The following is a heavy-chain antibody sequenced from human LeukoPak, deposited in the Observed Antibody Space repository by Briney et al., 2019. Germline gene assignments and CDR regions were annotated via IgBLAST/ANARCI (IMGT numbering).Heavy chain of an antibody. V-gene: IGHV1-18*01. D-gene: IGHD1-26*01. Sequence: ASVSVSFKSSGYTFTIYGISWVRQAPGQGREGMGWISAYTGNTNYAQKLQGRVTMTTDTSTSTAYMELRSLRSDDTAVYYCARGSGGADKYYNATDVWGQGTTVTVSS. CDR1: GYTFTIYG. CDR3: ARGSGGADKYYNATDV. CDR2: ISAYTGNT. J-gene: IGHJ6*02.